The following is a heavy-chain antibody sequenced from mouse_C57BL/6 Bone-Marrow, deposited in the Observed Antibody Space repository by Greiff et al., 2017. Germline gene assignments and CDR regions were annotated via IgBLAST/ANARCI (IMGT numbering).Heavy chain of an antibody. V-gene: IGHV3-6*01. CDR1: GYSITSGYY. CDR2: ISYDGSN. D-gene: IGHD2-3*01. J-gene: IGHJ1*03. CDR3: ARGWTGWYFDV. Sequence: ESGPGLVKPSQSLSLTCSVTGYSITSGYYWNWIRQFPGNKLEWMGYISYDGSNNYNPSLKNRISITRDTSKNQFFLKLNSVTTEDTATYYCARGWTGWYFDVWGTGTTVTVSS.